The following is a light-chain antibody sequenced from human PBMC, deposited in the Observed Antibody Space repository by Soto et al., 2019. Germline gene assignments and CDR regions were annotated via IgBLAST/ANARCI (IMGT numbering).Light chain of an antibody. J-gene: IGLJ1*01. Sequence: QSVLTQPPSVSGAPGQRVTISCTGSSSNIGAGYDVHWYQQLPGTAPTLLIYGNGNRPSGVPDRFSGSKSGTSASLAITGRQAEDEADYYCQSYDSSLSGSEVFGTGTKLTVL. CDR3: QSYDSSLSGSEV. V-gene: IGLV1-40*01. CDR2: GNG. CDR1: SSNIGAGYD.